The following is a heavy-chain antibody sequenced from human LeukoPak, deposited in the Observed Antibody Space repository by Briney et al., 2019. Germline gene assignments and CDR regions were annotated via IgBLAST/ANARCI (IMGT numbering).Heavy chain of an antibody. CDR3: ARIYDP. Sequence: SETLSLTCTVSGDSISIGSYYWGGIRQPPGKGLEWIGSIYYSGSTYYNPSLKNRVTMSVDTSKNQFSLKLSSMTAADTAVYFCARIYDPWGQGILVTVSS. J-gene: IGHJ5*02. V-gene: IGHV4-39*01. CDR2: IYYSGST. CDR1: GDSISIGSYY.